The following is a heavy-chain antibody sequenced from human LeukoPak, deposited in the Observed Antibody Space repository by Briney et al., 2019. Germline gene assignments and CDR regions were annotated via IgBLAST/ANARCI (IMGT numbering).Heavy chain of an antibody. CDR1: GYTFTGYY. CDR2: INPNSGGT. Sequence: GASVKLSCKASGYTFTGYYMHWVRQAPGQGLEWMGWINPNSGGTTYAQTFQGRVTMTRDTSISTGYMELSRLRSDDTAVYYCARDARRIAAAGTPSWFDPWGQGTLVTVSS. CDR3: ARDARRIAAAGTPSWFDP. V-gene: IGHV1-2*02. J-gene: IGHJ5*02. D-gene: IGHD6-13*01.